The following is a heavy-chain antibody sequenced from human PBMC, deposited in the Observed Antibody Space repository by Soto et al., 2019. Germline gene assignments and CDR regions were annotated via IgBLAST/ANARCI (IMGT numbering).Heavy chain of an antibody. CDR1: GGSFSGYY. D-gene: IGHD6-6*01. CDR3: ARGRAQRVAARHGYNWFDP. J-gene: IGHJ5*02. Sequence: QVQLQQWGAGLLKPSETLSLTCAVYGGSFSGYYWSWIRQPPGKGLEWIGEINHSGSTNYNPSLKSRVTISVDTSKNQFSLKLSSVTPADTAVYYCARGRAQRVAARHGYNWFDPWGQGTLVTVSS. V-gene: IGHV4-34*01. CDR2: INHSGST.